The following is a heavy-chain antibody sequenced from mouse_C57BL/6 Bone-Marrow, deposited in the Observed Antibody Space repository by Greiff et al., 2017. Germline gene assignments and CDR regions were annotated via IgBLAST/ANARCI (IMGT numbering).Heavy chain of an antibody. Sequence: EVKLVESGGGLVQSGRSLRLSCATSGFTFSDFYMEWVRQAPGKGLEWIAASRNKANDYTTEYSASVKGRFIVSRDTSKSILYLQMNALRAEDTAIYYCARDAPYYGSSLNYFDYWGQGTTLTVSS. CDR1: GFTFSDFY. CDR2: SRNKANDYTT. D-gene: IGHD1-1*01. CDR3: ARDAPYYGSSLNYFDY. J-gene: IGHJ2*01. V-gene: IGHV7-1*01.